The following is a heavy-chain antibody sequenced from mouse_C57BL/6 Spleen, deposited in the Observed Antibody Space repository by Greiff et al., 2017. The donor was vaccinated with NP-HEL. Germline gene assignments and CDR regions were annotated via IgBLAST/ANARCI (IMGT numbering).Heavy chain of an antibody. CDR2: IDPSDSYT. D-gene: IGHD1-1*01. CDR1: GYTFTSYW. V-gene: IGHV1-59*01. Sequence: QVQLQQSGAELVRPGTSVKLSCKASGYTFTSYWMHWVKQRPGQGLEWIGVIDPSDSYTNYNQKFKGKATLTVDTSSSTAYMQLSSLTSEDSAVYYCARPLGYYGSSYGYWYFDVWGTGTTVTVSS. CDR3: ARPLGYYGSSYGYWYFDV. J-gene: IGHJ1*03.